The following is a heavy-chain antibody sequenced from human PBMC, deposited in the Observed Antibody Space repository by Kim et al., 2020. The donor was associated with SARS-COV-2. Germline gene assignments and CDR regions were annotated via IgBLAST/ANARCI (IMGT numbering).Heavy chain of an antibody. CDR2: ITGGGDEI. D-gene: IGHD5-18*01. Sequence: GGSLRLSCEVFGLSFSTYAMSWVRQAPGKGLEWVSAITGGGDEIYYSDSVKGRFATSRDNSKNTLYLQMNSLRTEDTAVYHCAKDPTAVDSQEDYWGLGTLVAVSS. CDR3: AKDPTAVDSQEDY. V-gene: IGHV3-23*01. CDR1: GLSFSTYA. J-gene: IGHJ4*02.